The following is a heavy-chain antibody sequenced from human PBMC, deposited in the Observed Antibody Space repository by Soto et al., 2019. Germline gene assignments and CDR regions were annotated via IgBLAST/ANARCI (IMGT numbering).Heavy chain of an antibody. D-gene: IGHD6-13*01. V-gene: IGHV4-4*07. CDR3: LRDGTKTLRDWFDP. CDR2: IYATGTT. Sequence: PSETLSLTCTVSAASISGFYWSWIRKSAGKGLEWIGRIYATGTTDYNPSLKSRVMMSVDTSKKQFSLMLRSVTAAVTAVNYCLRDGTKTLRDWFDPWGQGISVTVSS. J-gene: IGHJ5*02. CDR1: AASISGFY.